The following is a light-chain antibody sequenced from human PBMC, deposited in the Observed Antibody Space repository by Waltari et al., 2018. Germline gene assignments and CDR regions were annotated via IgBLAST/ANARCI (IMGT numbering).Light chain of an antibody. V-gene: IGLV2-14*01. CDR1: SSDVGRYNY. J-gene: IGLJ3*02. CDR3: ASYNPGSTLV. CDR2: DVT. Sequence: QSALTQPASVPGSPGQSITISCTGSSSDVGRYNYVSWYQQFPDRAPKLIIYDVTNRPSGVSNRFSGSKSANTASLTISGLQPEDEAEYYCASYNPGSTLVFGGGTKLTVL.